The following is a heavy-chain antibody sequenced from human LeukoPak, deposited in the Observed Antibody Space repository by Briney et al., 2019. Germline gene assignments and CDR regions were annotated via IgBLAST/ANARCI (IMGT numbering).Heavy chain of an antibody. CDR1: GASFSSSTYY. CDR2: ISYSGST. J-gene: IGHJ4*02. Sequence: SETLSLTCTVSGASFSSSTYYRGWIRQPPGKGLEWIGSISYSGSTYYSPSLKSRVTMSVDTSKNQFSLKLSSVTAADMAVYYCARHAGGIAAAGTRPFDYWGQGTLVTVSS. V-gene: IGHV4-39*01. CDR3: ARHAGGIAAAGTRPFDY. D-gene: IGHD6-13*01.